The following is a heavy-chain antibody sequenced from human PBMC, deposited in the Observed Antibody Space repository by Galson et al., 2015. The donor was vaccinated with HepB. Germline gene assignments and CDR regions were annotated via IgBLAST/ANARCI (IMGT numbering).Heavy chain of an antibody. Sequence: SLRLSCAASGLTLYRYNMNWVRQAPGKGLEWVASISSGSSYIYYADSVKGRFTISRDNTKNSVSLHMSSLRAEDTATYYCARTVQLATSMVPLPFDYWGPGTLVTVSS. V-gene: IGHV3-21*03. D-gene: IGHD5-18*01. CDR3: ARTVQLATSMVPLPFDY. J-gene: IGHJ4*02. CDR2: ISSGSSYI. CDR1: GLTLYRYN.